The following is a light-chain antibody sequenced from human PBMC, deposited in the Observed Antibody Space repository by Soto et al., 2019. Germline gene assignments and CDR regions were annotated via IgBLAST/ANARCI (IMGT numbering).Light chain of an antibody. V-gene: IGKV1-5*03. CDR1: QSISSW. CDR2: KAS. Sequence: DIQMTQSPSTLSASLGDRATITCRASQSISSWWAWYQQKPGKAPKPLIYKASSLESGVPSRFGGSGSGTEFTLTTGSLQPDDFATYYCQQYNSYSWTFGQGTKVDIK. J-gene: IGKJ1*01. CDR3: QQYNSYSWT.